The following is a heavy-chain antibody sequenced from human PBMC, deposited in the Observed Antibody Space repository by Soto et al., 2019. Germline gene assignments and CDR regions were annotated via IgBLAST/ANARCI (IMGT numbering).Heavy chain of an antibody. J-gene: IGHJ5*02. CDR1: GGSINSSSYF. CDR2: IYYSGST. D-gene: IGHD6-19*01. CDR3: ARHYSSDSRNWFDP. Sequence: SETLSLTCSVSGGSINSSSYFWGWARQPPGKGPVWIGSIYYSGSTYYNPSLRSRVTISVDTSKNQFSLKLSSVTAADTAVFYCARHYSSDSRNWFDPWGQGTLVTVSS. V-gene: IGHV4-39*01.